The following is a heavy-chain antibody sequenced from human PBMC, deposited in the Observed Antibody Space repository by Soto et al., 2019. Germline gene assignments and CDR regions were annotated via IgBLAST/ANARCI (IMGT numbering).Heavy chain of an antibody. Sequence: QIKLVESGGGLVKPRGSLRLSCAASGFTFSDFYMTWVRQAPGKGLEWLSYISINSNHKEYGDSVKGRHTISRDNAKNSLYLQMNSLRADDTAVYYCVRGGGGGQFDYWGQGTLVTVSS. CDR3: VRGGGGGQFDY. D-gene: IGHD2-21*01. V-gene: IGHV3-11*06. CDR1: GFTFSDFY. CDR2: ISINSNHK. J-gene: IGHJ4*02.